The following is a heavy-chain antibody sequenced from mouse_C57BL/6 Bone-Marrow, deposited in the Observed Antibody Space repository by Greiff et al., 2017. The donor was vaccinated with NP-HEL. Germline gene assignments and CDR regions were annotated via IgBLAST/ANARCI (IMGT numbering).Heavy chain of an antibody. Sequence: QVQLQQPGAELVKPGASVKMSCKASGYTFTSYWITWVKQRPGQGLEWIGDIYPGSGSTNYNEKFKSKATLTVDTSSSTAYMQLSSLTSEDSAVYYCAREGGITTDWYFDVWGTGTTVTVSS. CDR2: IYPGSGST. D-gene: IGHD1-1*01. CDR1: GYTFTSYW. CDR3: AREGGITTDWYFDV. J-gene: IGHJ1*03. V-gene: IGHV1-55*01.